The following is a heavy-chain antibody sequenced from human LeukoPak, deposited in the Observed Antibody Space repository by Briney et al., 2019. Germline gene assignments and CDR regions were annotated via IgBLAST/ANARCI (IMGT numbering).Heavy chain of an antibody. V-gene: IGHV4-39*07. J-gene: IGHJ3*02. CDR2: IYYSGST. D-gene: IGHD3-9*01. Sequence: SETLSLTCTVSGGSISSSSYYWGWIRQPPGKGLEWIGSIYYSGSTYYNPSLKSRVTISVDTSKNQFSLKLSSVTAADTAVYYCARDPPSHVLRYFDWVGITWDDAFDIWGQGTMVTVSS. CDR3: ARDPPSHVLRYFDWVGITWDDAFDI. CDR1: GGSISSSSYY.